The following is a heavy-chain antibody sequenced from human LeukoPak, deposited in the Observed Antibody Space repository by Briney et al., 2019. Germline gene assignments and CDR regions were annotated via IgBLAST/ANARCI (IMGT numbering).Heavy chain of an antibody. Sequence: ASVKVSCKASGYTFTSYYMHWVRQAPGQGLEWMGIINPSGGSTSYARKFQGRVTMTRDMSTSTVYMELSSLRSEDTAVYYCARDLRQWLVQTNWFDPWGQGTLVTVSS. CDR2: INPSGGST. D-gene: IGHD6-19*01. CDR1: GYTFTSYY. J-gene: IGHJ5*02. V-gene: IGHV1-46*01. CDR3: ARDLRQWLVQTNWFDP.